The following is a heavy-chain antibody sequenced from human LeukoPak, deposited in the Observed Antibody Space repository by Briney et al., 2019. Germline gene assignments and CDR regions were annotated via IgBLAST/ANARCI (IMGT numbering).Heavy chain of an antibody. CDR2: INTNTGNP. V-gene: IGHV7-4-1*02. D-gene: IGHD6-13*01. CDR1: GYTFTSYA. Sequence: ASVKVSCKASGYTFTSYAMNWVRQAPGQGLERMGWINTNTGNPTYAQGFTGRFVFSLDTSVSTAYLQISSLKAEDTAVYYCARGMPLASLAAADTDAFDIWGQGTMVTVSS. CDR3: ARGMPLASLAAADTDAFDI. J-gene: IGHJ3*02.